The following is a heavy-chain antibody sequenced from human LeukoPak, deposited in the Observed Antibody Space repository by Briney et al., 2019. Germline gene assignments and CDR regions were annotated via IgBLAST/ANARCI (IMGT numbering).Heavy chain of an antibody. J-gene: IGHJ6*02. CDR3: TRDANHYGGMDV. Sequence: GGSLRLSCAVSGITVSKYWMHWVRQVPGKGLVWVSRIHSDGSTTDYADSVKGRFTITRDSAKNTLYLEMDSLRVEDTAVYYCTRDANHYGGMDVWGQGTTVTVSS. CDR2: IHSDGSTT. V-gene: IGHV3-74*01. CDR1: GITVSKYW.